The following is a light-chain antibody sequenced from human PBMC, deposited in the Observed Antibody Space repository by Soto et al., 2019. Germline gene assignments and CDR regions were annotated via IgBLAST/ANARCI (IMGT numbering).Light chain of an antibody. V-gene: IGKV3-11*01. CDR3: QQRSTWPSLT. CDR1: QSVSRY. Sequence: EIVLTQSPATLSLSPGERATLSCRASQSVSRYLAWYQQKPGQAPRLLIYDASDRATGIPARFSGSGSGTDFTLTISSLEPEDFAVYYCQQRSTWPSLTFGGGTKVEIK. CDR2: DAS. J-gene: IGKJ4*01.